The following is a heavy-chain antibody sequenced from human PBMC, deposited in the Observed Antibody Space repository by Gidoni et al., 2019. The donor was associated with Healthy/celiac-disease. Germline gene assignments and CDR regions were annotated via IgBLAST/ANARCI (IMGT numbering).Heavy chain of an antibody. CDR2: ISYDGSNK. Sequence: QVQLVASGGGVVQPGRSLRLSCAASGFTFSSYGMHWVRQAPGKGLEWVAVISYDGSNKYYADSVKGRFTISRDNSKNTLYLQMNSLRAEDTAVYYCAKHYGSGTHDYWGQGTLVTVSS. J-gene: IGHJ4*02. CDR1: GFTFSSYG. D-gene: IGHD3-10*01. CDR3: AKHYGSGTHDY. V-gene: IGHV3-30*18.